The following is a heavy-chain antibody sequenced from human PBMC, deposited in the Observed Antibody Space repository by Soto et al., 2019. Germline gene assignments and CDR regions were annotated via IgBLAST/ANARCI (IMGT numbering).Heavy chain of an antibody. CDR2: IYPDDSET. Sequence: PGESLKISCKASGYSFTTYWIGWVRQMPGKGLEWMGIIYPDDSETKYSPSFQGQVTISADKSITTAYLQWNSLKASDTAMYDCARLTYGGYYFDDWGQGALVTVSS. V-gene: IGHV5-51*01. CDR3: ARLTYGGYYFDD. J-gene: IGHJ4*02. D-gene: IGHD4-17*01. CDR1: GYSFTTYW.